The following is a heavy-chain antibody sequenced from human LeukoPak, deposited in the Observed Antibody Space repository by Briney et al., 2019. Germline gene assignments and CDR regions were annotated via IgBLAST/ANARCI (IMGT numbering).Heavy chain of an antibody. CDR3: AKDFPSPY. Sequence: GGSLRLSCAASRFTFRSYGMHWVRQAPGKGLEWVAVISYDGSNKYYADSVKGRFTISRDNSKNTLFLQMNSLRVEDTAVYYCAKDFPSPYWGQGTLVTVSS. J-gene: IGHJ4*02. CDR1: RFTFRSYG. CDR2: ISYDGSNK. D-gene: IGHD3-16*01. V-gene: IGHV3-30*18.